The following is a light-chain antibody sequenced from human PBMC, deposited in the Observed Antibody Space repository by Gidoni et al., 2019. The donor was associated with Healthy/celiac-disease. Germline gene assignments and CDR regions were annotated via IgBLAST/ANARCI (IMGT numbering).Light chain of an antibody. Sequence: DIQMTQSPSSLSASLGDRVTITCLVSQSISSYLNWYQQKPGKAPKLLSYAASSLQSGVPSRFSGSGSGTDFTLTISSLQPEDFATYYCQQSYSTPYTFGQGTKLEIK. CDR2: AAS. CDR3: QQSYSTPYT. CDR1: QSISSY. V-gene: IGKV1-39*01. J-gene: IGKJ2*01.